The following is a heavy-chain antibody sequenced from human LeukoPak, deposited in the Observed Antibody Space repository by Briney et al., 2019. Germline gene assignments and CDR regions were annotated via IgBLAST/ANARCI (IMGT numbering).Heavy chain of an antibody. J-gene: IGHJ4*02. V-gene: IGHV3-7*01. CDR2: IKDDGSEK. CDR1: GFTFSSYA. D-gene: IGHD7-27*01. CDR3: TNWGDTWGLDF. Sequence: PGGSLRLSCAASGFTFSSYAMSWVRQAPGRGLEWVANIKDDGSEKFYVDSVKGRFTISRDGAKSSLYLQMNSLRAEDTAVYYCTNWGDTWGLDFWGQGVLVSVSS.